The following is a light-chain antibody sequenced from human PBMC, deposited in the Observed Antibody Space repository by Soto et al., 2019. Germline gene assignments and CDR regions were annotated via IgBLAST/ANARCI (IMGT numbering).Light chain of an antibody. CDR1: SGHSSYA. J-gene: IGLJ7*01. CDR2: LNSDGSH. V-gene: IGLV4-69*01. CDR3: QTWGTGIWV. Sequence: QSVLTQSPSASASMGASVKLTCTLGSGHSSYAIAWHQQQPEKGPRYLMKLNSDGSHSKGDGIPDRFSGSSSGAERYLTISSLQSEDEADYYCQTWGTGIWVFGGGTQLTVL.